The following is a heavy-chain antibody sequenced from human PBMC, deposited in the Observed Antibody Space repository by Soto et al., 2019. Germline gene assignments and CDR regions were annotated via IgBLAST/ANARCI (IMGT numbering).Heavy chain of an antibody. CDR1: GGTFSSYA. D-gene: IGHD3-16*01. J-gene: IGHJ6*02. V-gene: IGHV1-69*01. Sequence: QVQLVQSGAEVKKPGSSVKVSCKASGGTFSSYAISWVRQAPGQGLEWMGGIIPIFGTANYAQKFQGGVKITADGSTSTAYMELSSLRSEDTAVYYCARVGGFDYVWGGTAGYYYYGMDVWGQGTTVTVSS. CDR2: IIPIFGTA. CDR3: ARVGGFDYVWGGTAGYYYYGMDV.